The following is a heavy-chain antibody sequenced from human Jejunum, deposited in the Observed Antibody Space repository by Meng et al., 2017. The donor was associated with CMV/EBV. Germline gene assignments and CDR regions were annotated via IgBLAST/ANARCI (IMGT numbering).Heavy chain of an antibody. V-gene: IGHV1-2*02. CDR2: INPNSGGT. CDR1: FTSYY. CDR3: AALVGGTILDFSYGLDV. Sequence: FTSYYIHWVRQAPGQGLEWMGWINPNSGGTNHAQKFQGRVSMTSDTSVSTAYMELTSLISDDTAIYYCAALVGGTILDFSYGLDVWGQGTTVTVSS. D-gene: IGHD1-26*01. J-gene: IGHJ6*02.